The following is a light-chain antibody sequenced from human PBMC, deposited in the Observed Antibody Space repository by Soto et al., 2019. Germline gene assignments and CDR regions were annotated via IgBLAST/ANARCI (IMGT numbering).Light chain of an antibody. V-gene: IGKV3-11*01. CDR2: DAS. CDR3: QQRSNSIT. J-gene: IGKJ5*01. Sequence: EIVLTQSPASLSLSPGERATLSCRVSQSVSSNLAWYHQKPGQAPRLLISDASNRATGIPARFSGSGSGTDFTISISGLEPEDFVVYYSQQRSNSITFGQGTRLEIK. CDR1: QSVSSN.